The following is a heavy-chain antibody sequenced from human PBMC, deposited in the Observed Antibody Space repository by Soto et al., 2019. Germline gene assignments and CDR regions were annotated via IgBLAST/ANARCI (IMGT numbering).Heavy chain of an antibody. J-gene: IGHJ5*02. Sequence: QVQLVQSGAEVKKPGASVKVSCKASGYTFTSYDINWLRQATGQGLEWMGWMNPNSGNTGYAQKFQGRVTMTRNTSISTAYMELSSLRSEDTAVYYCARDRGSGSYYTPWFDPWGQGSLVTVSS. CDR3: ARDRGSGSYYTPWFDP. D-gene: IGHD3-10*01. CDR2: MNPNSGNT. V-gene: IGHV1-8*01. CDR1: GYTFTSYD.